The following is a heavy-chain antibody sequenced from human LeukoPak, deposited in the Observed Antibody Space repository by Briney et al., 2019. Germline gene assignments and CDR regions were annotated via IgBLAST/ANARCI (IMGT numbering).Heavy chain of an antibody. CDR1: GYSFSNYW. Sequence: GESLQISCKGSGYSFSNYWIGWVRQMPAKGLEWMAIINPGNSDTKYNPAFQGQVTISADKSISTAYLQWGSLKASDSAMYYCARRSSSEFWGQGTLVTVSS. V-gene: IGHV5-51*01. CDR2: INPGNSDT. J-gene: IGHJ4*02. CDR3: ARRSSSEF. D-gene: IGHD6-6*01.